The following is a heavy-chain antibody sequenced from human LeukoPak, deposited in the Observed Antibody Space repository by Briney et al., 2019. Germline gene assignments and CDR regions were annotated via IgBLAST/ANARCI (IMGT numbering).Heavy chain of an antibody. D-gene: IGHD1-14*01. CDR2: IGPTGFDR. CDR1: GVTISTSG. J-gene: IGHJ4*02. CDR3: ATETNGRHYDY. V-gene: IGHV3-21*06. Sequence: PGGSLRLSCTTSGVTISTSGYNWVRQAPGKGLEWVASIGPTGFDRYHADSIKGRFTISRDNANNFLYLQMDSLGAEDTAIYYCATETNGRHYDYWGQGTPLTVSS.